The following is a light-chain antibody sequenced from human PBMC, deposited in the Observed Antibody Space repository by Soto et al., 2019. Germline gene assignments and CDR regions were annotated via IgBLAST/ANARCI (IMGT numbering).Light chain of an antibody. CDR3: QQYYSIPFT. CDR1: QSVLYNSNNKYH. CDR2: GAS. J-gene: IGKJ2*01. Sequence: DFVMTQAPDSLAVSLGERATINCKSSQSVLYNSNNKYHLGWFQQKPGHPPKLLIYGASFRPSGVPDRFSGSGSGTDFTLTISSLQAEDVSVYYCQQYYSIPFTFGQGTKLEI. V-gene: IGKV4-1*01.